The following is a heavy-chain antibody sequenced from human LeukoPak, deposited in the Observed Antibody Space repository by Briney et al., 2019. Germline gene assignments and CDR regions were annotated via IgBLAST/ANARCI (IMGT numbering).Heavy chain of an antibody. D-gene: IGHD1-14*01. CDR3: VSGGPDRTYWYFDL. J-gene: IGHJ2*01. CDR1: GFTFSDHY. CDR2: TRNKAKSYTT. Sequence: GGSLRLSCAASGFTFSDHYMDWVRQAPGKGLEWVARTRNKAKSYTTEYAASVKGRFTISRDDSKNSLYLQMNSLKTEDTAVYNCVSGGPDRTYWYFDLWGRGTLVTVSS. V-gene: IGHV3-72*01.